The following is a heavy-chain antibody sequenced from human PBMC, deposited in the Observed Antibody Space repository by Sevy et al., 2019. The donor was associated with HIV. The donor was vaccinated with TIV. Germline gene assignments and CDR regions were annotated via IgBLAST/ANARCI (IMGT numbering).Heavy chain of an antibody. V-gene: IGHV3-33*01. CDR2: IWYDGSNK. D-gene: IGHD4-17*01. CDR3: ARPRANYVDHYFFYAMDV. CDR1: GFTFSSYG. Sequence: GGSLRLSCAASGFTFSSYGMHWVRQAPGKGLEWVAVIWYDGSNKYYADSVKGRFTISRDNFKNTLFLQMNSLTTEDTAVYYCARPRANYVDHYFFYAMDVWGQGTTVTVSS. J-gene: IGHJ6*02.